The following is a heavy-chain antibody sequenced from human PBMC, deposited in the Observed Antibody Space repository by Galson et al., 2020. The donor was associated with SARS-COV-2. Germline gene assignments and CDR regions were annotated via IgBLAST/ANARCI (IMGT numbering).Heavy chain of an antibody. V-gene: IGHV3-48*02. CDR3: AGWYIRF. Sequence: GESLKISCAASGFTFSTSYMSWVHQAPAKGLEWLSYIGGSSDVIKYADSVKGRFTISRDNAKNLLYLQMNSLRDEDTAVYYCAGWYIRFWGQGTLVTVS. J-gene: IGHJ4*02. D-gene: IGHD6-19*01. CDR2: IGGSSDVI. CDR1: GFTFSTSY.